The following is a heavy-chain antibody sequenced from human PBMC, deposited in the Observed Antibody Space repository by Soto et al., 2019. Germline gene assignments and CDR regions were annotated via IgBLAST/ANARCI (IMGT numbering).Heavy chain of an antibody. CDR1: GDSVSSNSAA. J-gene: IGHJ3*02. Sequence: PSQTLSLTCAISGDSVSSNSAAWNWIRQSPSRGLEWLGRTYYRSKWYNDYAVSVKSRITINPDTSKNQFSLQLNSVTPEDTAVYYCARDHIVGATRFLGPWNAFDIWGQGTMVPVSS. CDR2: TYYRSKWYN. V-gene: IGHV6-1*01. D-gene: IGHD1-26*01. CDR3: ARDHIVGATRFLGPWNAFDI.